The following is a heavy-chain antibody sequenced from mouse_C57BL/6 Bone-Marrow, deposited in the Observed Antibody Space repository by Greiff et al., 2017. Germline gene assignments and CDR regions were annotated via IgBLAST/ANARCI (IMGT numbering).Heavy chain of an antibody. CDR3: ARNGYGWYFDV. CDR2: IDPSDSYT. Sequence: VQLQQSGAELARPGASVKLSCKASGYTFTSYGISWVKQRTGQGLEWIGEIDPSDSYTNYNQKFKGKATLTVDTSSSTAYMQLSSLTSEDSAVYYCARNGYGWYFDVWGTGTTVTVSS. CDR1: GYTFTSYG. J-gene: IGHJ1*03. V-gene: IGHV1-50*01. D-gene: IGHD2-14*01.